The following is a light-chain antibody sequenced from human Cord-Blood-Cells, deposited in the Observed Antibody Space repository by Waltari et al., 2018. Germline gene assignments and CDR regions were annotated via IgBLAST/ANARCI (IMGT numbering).Light chain of an antibody. CDR1: PSISSY. CDR3: QQSYSTLALT. Sequence: DIQMTQSPSCLFASVGDRVTITCRASPSISSYLNWYQQKPGKAPKLLIYAASSLQSGVPSRFSGSGSGTDFTLTISSLQPEDFATYYCQQSYSTLALTFGGGTKVEIK. J-gene: IGKJ4*01. CDR2: AAS. V-gene: IGKV1-39*01.